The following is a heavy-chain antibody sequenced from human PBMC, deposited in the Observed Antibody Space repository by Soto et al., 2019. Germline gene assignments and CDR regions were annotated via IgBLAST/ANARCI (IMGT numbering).Heavy chain of an antibody. Sequence: PGGSLRLSCAASGFTFRTYGMNWARRAPGGGLEWVASISSSGSFIYYADSVKGRFTISRDDAEKSLYLQMNSLRAEDTALYYCAREPEGIAAALDYWGQGTLVTVSS. J-gene: IGHJ4*02. CDR2: ISSSGSFI. CDR1: GFTFRTYG. V-gene: IGHV3-21*01. CDR3: AREPEGIAAALDY. D-gene: IGHD6-13*01.